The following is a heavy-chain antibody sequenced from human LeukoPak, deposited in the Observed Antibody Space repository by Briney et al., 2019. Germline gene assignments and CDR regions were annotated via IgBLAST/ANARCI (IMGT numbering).Heavy chain of an antibody. D-gene: IGHD2-2*01. CDR3: ARVKAYDYYYYYMDV. Sequence: SVKVSCKASGGTFSSYAISWVRQAPGQGLEWMGGIIPIFGTANYAQKFQGRVTITADKSTSTAYMELSSLRSEGTAVYYCARVKAYDYYYYYMDVWGKGTTVTVSS. CDR2: IIPIFGTA. CDR1: GGTFSSYA. V-gene: IGHV1-69*06. J-gene: IGHJ6*03.